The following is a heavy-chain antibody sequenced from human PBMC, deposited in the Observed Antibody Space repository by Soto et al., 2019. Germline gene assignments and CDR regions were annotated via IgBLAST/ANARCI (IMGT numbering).Heavy chain of an antibody. CDR2: INPSGGST. CDR1: GYTFTSYY. D-gene: IGHD6-19*01. Sequence: GASVKVSCKASGYTFTSYYMHWVRQAPGQGLEWMGIINPSGGSTSYAQKLQGRVTITRDTSTSTVYMELSSLRSEDTAVYYCASVLNSSGWSLDAFDIWGQGTMVTVSS. CDR3: ASVLNSSGWSLDAFDI. J-gene: IGHJ3*02. V-gene: IGHV1-46*01.